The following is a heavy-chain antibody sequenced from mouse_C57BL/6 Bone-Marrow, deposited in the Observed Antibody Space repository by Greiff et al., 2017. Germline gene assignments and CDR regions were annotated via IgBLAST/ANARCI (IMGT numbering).Heavy chain of an antibody. V-gene: IGHV14-4*01. CDR1: GFNIKDDY. Sequence: VQLQQSGAELVRPGASVKLSCTASGFNIKDDYMHWVKQRPEQGLEWIGWIDPENGDTEYASKFQDKATITADTSSNTAYLQLSSLTSEDTAVYYCTFYYYGSSPYWYFDVWGTGTTVTVSS. J-gene: IGHJ1*03. CDR3: TFYYYGSSPYWYFDV. CDR2: IDPENGDT. D-gene: IGHD1-1*01.